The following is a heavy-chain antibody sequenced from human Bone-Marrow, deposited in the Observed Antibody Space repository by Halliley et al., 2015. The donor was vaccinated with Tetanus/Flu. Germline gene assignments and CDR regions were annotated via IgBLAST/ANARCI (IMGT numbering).Heavy chain of an antibody. CDR1: GFTFTTYW. CDR3: ARVASAYFDY. Sequence: SLRLSCAASGFTFTTYWMSWVRQAPGKGLEWVANIKQDGSEKYYVDSVKGRFIISRDNAKNSLYLQMNSLRAEDTAVYYFARVASAYFDYWGQGTLVTVSS. V-gene: IGHV3-7*03. CDR2: IKQDGSEK. J-gene: IGHJ4*02.